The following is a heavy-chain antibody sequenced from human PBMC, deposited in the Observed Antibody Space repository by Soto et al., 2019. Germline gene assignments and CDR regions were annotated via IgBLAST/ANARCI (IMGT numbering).Heavy chain of an antibody. D-gene: IGHD5-12*01. CDR2: ISGSGGST. CDR1: GFTFSSYA. Sequence: GSLRLSCSAAGFTFSSYAMSWVRQAPGKGLEWVSAISGSGGSTYYADAVKGRCTISRDNSKNTLYLQMNSLRAEDTAVYYCAKDLNSGYDYYYYYGMDVWGQGTTVTVSS. J-gene: IGHJ6*02. CDR3: AKDLNSGYDYYYYYGMDV. V-gene: IGHV3-23*01.